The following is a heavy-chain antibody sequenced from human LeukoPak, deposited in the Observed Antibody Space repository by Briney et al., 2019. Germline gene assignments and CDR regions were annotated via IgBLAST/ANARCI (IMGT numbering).Heavy chain of an antibody. CDR3: ARRAGDYSHPYDY. Sequence: GGSLRLSCAASGLTVSSNCMSWVRQAPGKGLEWVSLVYSGCSTYYTDSVKGRLTISRDNSKSKLYLQMNSLRAEDTAVYYCARRAGDYSHPYDYWGQGILVTVSS. CDR2: VYSGCST. V-gene: IGHV3-53*01. J-gene: IGHJ4*02. CDR1: GLTVSSNC. D-gene: IGHD3-22*01.